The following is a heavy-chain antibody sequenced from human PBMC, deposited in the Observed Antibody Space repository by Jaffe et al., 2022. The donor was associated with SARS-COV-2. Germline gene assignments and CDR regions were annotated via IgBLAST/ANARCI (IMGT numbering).Heavy chain of an antibody. CDR1: GFTFSGRA. Sequence: EGQLVESGGGLVQPGGSLRLSCAASGFTFSGRAMNWVRQAPGKGLEWVSIISSSGGRTYHADSVTGRFTVSRDNSKNALYLQMNNLRGDDTAVYYCACEVIVGRALEIWGQGTTVTVSS. CDR3: ACEVIVGRALEI. V-gene: IGHV3-23*04. CDR2: ISSSGGRT. D-gene: IGHD1-26*01. J-gene: IGHJ3*02.